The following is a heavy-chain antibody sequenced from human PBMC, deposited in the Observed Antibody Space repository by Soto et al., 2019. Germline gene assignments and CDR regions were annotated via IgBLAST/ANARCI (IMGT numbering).Heavy chain of an antibody. V-gene: IGHV3-73*01. Sequence: PGGSLRLSCAASGFTYSGSTLHWVRQASGKGLEWVGRIGSKANNYAAAYAVSLKGRFTISRDDSRNTAYLQVSSLKTEDTAVYYCARGVYPFWSGHPKGLDYWGQGTVVTVSS. CDR1: GFTYSGST. J-gene: IGHJ4*02. CDR3: ARGVYPFWSGHPKGLDY. CDR2: IGSKANNYAA. D-gene: IGHD3-3*01.